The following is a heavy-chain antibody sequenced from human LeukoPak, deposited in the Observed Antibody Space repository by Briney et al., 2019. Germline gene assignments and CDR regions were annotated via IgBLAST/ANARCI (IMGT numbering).Heavy chain of an antibody. J-gene: IGHJ4*02. V-gene: IGHV3-9*01. CDR2: ISWNSGII. CDR1: GFTFDGYG. CDR3: AKDRAVAGIASDFDY. Sequence: GGSLRLSCTASGFTFDGYGMHWVRQAPGKGLEWVAGISWNSGIIGYADSVKGRFTISRDNAKNSLYLQMNSLRADDTALYYCAKDRAVAGIASDFDYWGQGTLVTVSS. D-gene: IGHD6-19*01.